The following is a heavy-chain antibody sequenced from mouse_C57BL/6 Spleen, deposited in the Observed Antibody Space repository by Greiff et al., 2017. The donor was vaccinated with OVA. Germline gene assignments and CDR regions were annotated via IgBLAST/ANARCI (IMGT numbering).Heavy chain of an antibody. V-gene: IGHV1-59*01. CDR1: GYTFTSYW. CDR3: ARGIYYGNYRFAY. CDR2: IDPSDSST. Sequence: QVQLQQPGAELVRPGTSVTLSCKASGYTFTSYWMHWVKQRPGQGLAWIGVIDPSDSSTNYNQKFKGKATLTVYTSSSTAYMQLSSLTSEDSAVYYCARGIYYGNYRFAYWGQGTLVTVSA. J-gene: IGHJ3*01. D-gene: IGHD2-1*01.